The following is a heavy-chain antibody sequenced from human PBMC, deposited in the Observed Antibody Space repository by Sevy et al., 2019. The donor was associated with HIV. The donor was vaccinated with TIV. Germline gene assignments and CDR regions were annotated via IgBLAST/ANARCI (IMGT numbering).Heavy chain of an antibody. CDR3: AREGPFYGDYVLDY. CDR1: GYSFITYY. Sequence: ASVKVSCKASGYSFITYYIHWVRRAPGRGLEWMGRIDPKSGGTNYAQKFRGRVTMTTDTSINTAFMELNNLKSDDTAVYYCAREGPFYGDYVLDYWGQGTLVTVSS. V-gene: IGHV1-2*06. D-gene: IGHD4-17*01. CDR2: IDPKSGGT. J-gene: IGHJ4*02.